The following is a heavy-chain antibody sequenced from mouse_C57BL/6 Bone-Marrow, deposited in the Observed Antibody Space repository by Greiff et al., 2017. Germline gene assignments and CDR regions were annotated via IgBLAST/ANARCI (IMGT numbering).Heavy chain of an antibody. CDR2: IWWDDDK. V-gene: IGHV8-8*01. CDR1: GFSLSTFGMG. J-gene: IGHJ2*01. CDR3: ARGTYYYESSRFDY. D-gene: IGHD1-1*01. Sequence: QVTLKVSGPGILQPSQTLSLTCSFSGFSLSTFGMGVGWIRQPSGMGLEWLAHIWWDDDKYYKPALKSRRTISKATSKNQVFLKIANVDTADTAAYYCARGTYYYESSRFDYWGQGTTLTVSS.